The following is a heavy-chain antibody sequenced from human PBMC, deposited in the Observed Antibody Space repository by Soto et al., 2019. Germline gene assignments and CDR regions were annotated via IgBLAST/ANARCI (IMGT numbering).Heavy chain of an antibody. Sequence: GGSLRLSCTASGFTLSNYWMHWVRQAPGKGLVWVSRINTDGSTTTYADSVKGRFTISRDNSKTTLYLQMNSLRAEDTAVYYCAKVLYTLTIYYYYYMDVWGRGTTVTVSS. V-gene: IGHV3-74*01. CDR2: INTDGSTT. CDR3: AKVLYTLTIYYYYYMDV. CDR1: GFTLSNYW. J-gene: IGHJ6*03. D-gene: IGHD3-16*01.